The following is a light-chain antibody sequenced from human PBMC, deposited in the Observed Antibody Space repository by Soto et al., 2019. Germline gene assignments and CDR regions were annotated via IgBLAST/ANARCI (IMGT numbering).Light chain of an antibody. Sequence: EGGVAESRGTLSLSPGEGATLSCRASQSVSNRYFAWYQQKPGQAPRLLIYRVSSRATGIPDRFSGSGSGTDFTLTISRLEPEDFAVYYCQQYGNVPLTFGGGTKVDIK. V-gene: IGKV3-20*01. CDR3: QQYGNVPLT. J-gene: IGKJ4*01. CDR2: RVS. CDR1: QSVSNRY.